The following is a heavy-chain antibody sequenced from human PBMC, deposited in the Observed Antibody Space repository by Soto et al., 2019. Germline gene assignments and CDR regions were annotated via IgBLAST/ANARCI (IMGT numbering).Heavy chain of an antibody. V-gene: IGHV1-18*01. CDR3: ARDRGRSGSGGTCHFDY. Sequence: QIQLVQSGAEVKKPGASVKVSCKPSGYTFINYGITWVRQAPGQGLEWMGWISGYDGNTNYAPKLQGRVTMTRDTSTSTVYMELRSLRSDETAVYYCARDRGRSGSGGTCHFDYWGQGTLVTVSS. CDR1: GYTFINYG. J-gene: IGHJ4*02. D-gene: IGHD2-15*01. CDR2: ISGYDGNT.